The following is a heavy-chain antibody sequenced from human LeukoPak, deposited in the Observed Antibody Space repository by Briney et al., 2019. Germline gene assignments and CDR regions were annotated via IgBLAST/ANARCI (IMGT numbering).Heavy chain of an antibody. D-gene: IGHD3-22*01. J-gene: IGHJ4*02. CDR2: MYLSGTT. CDR1: GGSLSGYY. CDR3: AGLVGRYSSGLYYYYFDY. Sequence: PSETLSLTCAVYGGSLSGYYWSWIRQPPGKGLEWIGEMYLSGTTHSNPSVKSRVTISIDKSKNQFFLNLSSVTAADTAVYYCAGLVGRYSSGLYYYYFDYWGQGTLVTVSS. V-gene: IGHV4-34*01.